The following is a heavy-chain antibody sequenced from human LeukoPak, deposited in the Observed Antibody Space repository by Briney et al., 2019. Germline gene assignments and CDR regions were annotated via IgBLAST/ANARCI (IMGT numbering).Heavy chain of an antibody. CDR3: ARDRSGYDYYFDY. D-gene: IGHD5-12*01. CDR2: IYTSGST. CDR1: GGSISSYY. V-gene: IGHV4-4*07. J-gene: IGHJ4*02. Sequence: PSETLSLTCTASGGSISSYYWSWIRQPAGKGLEWIGRIYTSGSTNYNTSLTSRVTMSVDTSKNQFSLKLSSVTAADTAVYYRARDRSGYDYYFDYWGQGTLVTVSS.